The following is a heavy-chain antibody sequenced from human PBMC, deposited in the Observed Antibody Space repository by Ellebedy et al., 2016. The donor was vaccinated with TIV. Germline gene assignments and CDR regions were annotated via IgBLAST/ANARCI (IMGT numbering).Heavy chain of an antibody. V-gene: IGHV3-30-3*01. CDR1: GFTFSSYW. J-gene: IGHJ5*02. CDR3: VRDRPHSWFDP. CDR2: ISYDGSNK. Sequence: GGSLRLSCAASGFTFSSYWMHWVRQAPGKGLEWVAVISYDGSNKYYADSVKGRFTISRDNSKNTLYLQMNSLRAEDTAVYYCVRDRPHSWFDPWGQGTLVTVSS. D-gene: IGHD1-14*01.